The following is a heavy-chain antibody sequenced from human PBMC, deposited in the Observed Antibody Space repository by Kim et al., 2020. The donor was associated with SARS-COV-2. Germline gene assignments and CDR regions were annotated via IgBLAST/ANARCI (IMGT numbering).Heavy chain of an antibody. CDR1: GASVSSGSYY. CDR2: IYYSGTI. Sequence: SETLSLTCSVSGASVSSGSYYWSWIRQSPGKGLEWIGYIYYSGTIDYNSALKSRVTISVDTSKNQFSLLLSSVTAADTAVYYCARVASIWYYFDYWGQGTPVTVSS. CDR3: ARVASIWYYFDY. V-gene: IGHV4-61*01. D-gene: IGHD6-13*01. J-gene: IGHJ4*02.